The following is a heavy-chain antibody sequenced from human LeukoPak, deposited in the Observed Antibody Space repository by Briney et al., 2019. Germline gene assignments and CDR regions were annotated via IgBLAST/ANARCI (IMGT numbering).Heavy chain of an antibody. CDR1: GYTFTSYY. CDR3: ARRTGPLGYCSSTSCYFDY. V-gene: IGHV1-46*01. Sequence: ASVKVSCKASGYTFTSYYMHWVRQAPGQGLEWMGIISPSGGSTSYAQKFQGRVTITADESTSTVYMELSNLRSEDTAVYYCARRTGPLGYCSSTSCYFDYWGQGTLVTVSS. CDR2: ISPSGGST. J-gene: IGHJ4*02. D-gene: IGHD2-2*01.